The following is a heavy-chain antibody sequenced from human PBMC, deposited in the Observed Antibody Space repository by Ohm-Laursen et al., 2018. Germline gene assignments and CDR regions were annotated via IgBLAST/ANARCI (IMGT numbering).Heavy chain of an antibody. CDR2: MNPNSGNT. Sequence: ASVKVSCKASGYTFTGYYMHWVRQAPGQGLEWMGWMNPNSGNTGYAQKFQGRVTMTRNTSISTAYMELSSLRSEDTAVYYCAKDLDPGYPELYYFDYWGQGTLVTVSS. V-gene: IGHV1-8*02. D-gene: IGHD1-1*01. CDR1: GYTFTGYY. CDR3: AKDLDPGYPELYYFDY. J-gene: IGHJ4*02.